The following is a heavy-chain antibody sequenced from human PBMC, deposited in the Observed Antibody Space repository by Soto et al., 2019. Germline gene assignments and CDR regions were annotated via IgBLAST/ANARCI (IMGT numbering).Heavy chain of an antibody. Sequence: PGESLKISCKGSGYSFTSYWIGWVRQMPGKGLEWMGIIYPGDSDTRYSPSFQGQVTISADKSISTAYLQWSSLKASDTAMYYCARAGIAAAGTFGMAVWGQGTTVTVSS. CDR2: IYPGDSDT. D-gene: IGHD6-13*01. CDR1: GYSFTSYW. V-gene: IGHV5-51*01. J-gene: IGHJ6*02. CDR3: ARAGIAAAGTFGMAV.